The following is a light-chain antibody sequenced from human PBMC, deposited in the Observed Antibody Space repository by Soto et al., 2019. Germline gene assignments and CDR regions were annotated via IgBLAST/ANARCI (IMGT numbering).Light chain of an antibody. CDR1: QSLVYSDGNTY. J-gene: IGKJ3*01. CDR3: MQAIHWPFT. V-gene: IGKV2-30*01. Sequence: DVVMTQTPLSLSVTLGQPASISCRSSQSLVYSDGNTYLNWFHQRPGQSPRRLIYKVSNRDSGVPVRFSGSGSGTDFTLKISRVEAEDVGVYYCMQAIHWPFTFGPGTKVDIK. CDR2: KVS.